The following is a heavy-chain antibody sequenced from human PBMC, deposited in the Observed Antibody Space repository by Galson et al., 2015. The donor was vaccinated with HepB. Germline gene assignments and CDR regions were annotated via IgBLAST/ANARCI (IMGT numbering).Heavy chain of an antibody. V-gene: IGHV1-69*01. CDR3: ARSVGSAYYYYYMDV. CDR1: GGTFSSYA. J-gene: IGHJ6*03. CDR2: IIPIFGTA. Sequence: SCKASGGTFSSYAISWVRQAPGQGLEWMGGIIPIFGTANYAQKFQGRVTITADESTSTAYMELSSLRSEDTAVYYCARSVGSAYYYYYMDVWGKGTTVTVSS.